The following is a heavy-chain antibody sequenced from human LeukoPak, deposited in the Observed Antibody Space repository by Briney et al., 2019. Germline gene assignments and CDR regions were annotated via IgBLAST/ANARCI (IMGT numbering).Heavy chain of an antibody. D-gene: IGHD5-18*01. J-gene: IGHJ4*02. CDR3: ARGSARGGY. Sequence: PSETLSLTCTVSGGSISSSSYYWAWIRQPPGKGLEWIGSIHYSGSTYYNPSLQSRVTISIDTSKNQFSLKLSSVTAADTAVYYCARGSARGGYWGQGTLVTVSS. CDR2: IHYSGST. CDR1: GGSISSSSYY. V-gene: IGHV4-39*07.